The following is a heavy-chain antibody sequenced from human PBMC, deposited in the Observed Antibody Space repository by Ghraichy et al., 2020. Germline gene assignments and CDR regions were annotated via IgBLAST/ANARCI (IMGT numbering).Heavy chain of an antibody. CDR3: ARAGTMAPETLDY. J-gene: IGHJ4*02. CDR1: GFTFSNYW. V-gene: IGHV3-7*01. CDR2: IKEDGSVK. D-gene: IGHD3-10*01. Sequence: GGSLRLSCAPSGFTFSNYWMSWVRQAPGKGLEWVGQIKEDGSVKNYVDSVKGRFSISRDNAKNSVDLRMNSLTAEDTAVYYCARAGTMAPETLDYWGQGAIVTVS.